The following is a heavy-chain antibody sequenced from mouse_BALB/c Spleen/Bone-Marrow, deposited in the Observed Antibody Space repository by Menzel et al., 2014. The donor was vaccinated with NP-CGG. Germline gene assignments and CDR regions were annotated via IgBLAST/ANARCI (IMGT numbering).Heavy chain of an antibody. V-gene: IGHV5-6-4*01. Sequence: EVQLVESGGGLVKPGGSLKLSCAASGFTFSSYSVSWVRQTPEKRLEWVATISGGGHYTYYPDSVKGRFTISRDNAKNTLYLQMSSLKSEDTAMYYCSKDGGYDYSYYFDYWGQGTTLTVSS. J-gene: IGHJ2*01. CDR1: GFTFSSYS. CDR2: ISGGGHYT. CDR3: SKDGGYDYSYYFDY. D-gene: IGHD2-4*01.